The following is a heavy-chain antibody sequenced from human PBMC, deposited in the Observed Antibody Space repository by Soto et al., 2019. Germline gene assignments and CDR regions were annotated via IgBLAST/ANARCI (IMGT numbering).Heavy chain of an antibody. CDR2: IYYSGST. CDR1: GGSISSSSYY. J-gene: IGHJ6*03. CDR3: ARQWFGEFSYYYYMDV. D-gene: IGHD3-10*01. V-gene: IGHV4-39*01. Sequence: PSETLSLTCTVSGGSISSSSYYWGWIRQPPGKGLEWIGGIYYSGSTNYNPSLKSRVTISVDTSKNQFSLKLSSVTAADTAVYYFARQWFGEFSYYYYMDVWGKGTTVTVSS.